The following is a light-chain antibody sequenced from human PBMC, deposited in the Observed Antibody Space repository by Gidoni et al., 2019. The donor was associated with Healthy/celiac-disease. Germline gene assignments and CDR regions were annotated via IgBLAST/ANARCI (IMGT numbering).Light chain of an antibody. CDR3: NSRDSSGNLVV. CDR2: GKN. CDR1: SLRSYY. V-gene: IGLV3-19*01. J-gene: IGLJ2*01. Sequence: SSELTQDPAVSVSLVQTVRITCQGDSLRSYYASWYQQKPGQAPVLVIYGKNNRPSGIPDRFYGSSSGNTASLTITGAQAEDEADYYCNSRDSSGNLVVFGGGTKLNVL.